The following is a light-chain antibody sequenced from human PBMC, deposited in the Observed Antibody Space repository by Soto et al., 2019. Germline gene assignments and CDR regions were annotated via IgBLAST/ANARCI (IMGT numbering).Light chain of an antibody. Sequence: QSALTQPRAVSGSPGQSVTISCTGSSSDVGGYNYVSWYQQHPGNAPKLMIYDISKRPSGVPDRFSGSKSGNTASLTISELKVEDEDDYYCCSYAGSPWVFGGGTKLTVL. CDR1: SSDVGGYNY. J-gene: IGLJ3*02. CDR3: CSYAGSPWV. CDR2: DIS. V-gene: IGLV2-11*01.